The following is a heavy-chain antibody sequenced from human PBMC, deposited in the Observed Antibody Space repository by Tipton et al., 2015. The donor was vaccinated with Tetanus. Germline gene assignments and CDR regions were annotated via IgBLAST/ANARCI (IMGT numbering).Heavy chain of an antibody. CDR1: GGSFSGYY. D-gene: IGHD2-8*01. CDR2: INHSGTT. Sequence: GLVKPSETLSLTCGVHGGSFSGYYWTWIRQPPGKGLEWIGEINHSGTTNYNPSLKSRVTISVDTSKKQFSLRLDSVTAADTAVYYCARKNEEKVYAYPYFFSLGMDGWGQGTPVPVS. CDR3: ARKNEEKVYAYPYFFSLGMDG. J-gene: IGHJ6*02. V-gene: IGHV4-34*01.